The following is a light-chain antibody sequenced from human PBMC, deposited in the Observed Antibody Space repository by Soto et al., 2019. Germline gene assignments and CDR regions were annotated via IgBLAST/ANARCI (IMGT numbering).Light chain of an antibody. J-gene: IGLJ2*01. V-gene: IGLV2-14*02. CDR1: STDIGTYSR. CDR3: SSFTSKSTLI. CDR2: DVT. Sequence: QSALTQPASVSGSPGQSITISCTGTSTDIGTYSRVSWYLQYPGKAPKLMIYDVTKRPSGVSNRFSGSRSGSTASLTISGLQAEDEAHYYCSSFTSKSTLIFGGGTKVTVL.